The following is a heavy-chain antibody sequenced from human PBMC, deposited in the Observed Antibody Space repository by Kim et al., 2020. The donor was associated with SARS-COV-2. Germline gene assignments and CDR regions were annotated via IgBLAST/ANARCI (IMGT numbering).Heavy chain of an antibody. CDR2: INPNSGGT. CDR1: GYTFTGYY. D-gene: IGHD3-10*01. J-gene: IGHJ4*02. CDR3: ARDLITMVRGVTPTGY. V-gene: IGHV1-2*02. Sequence: ASVKVSCKASGYTFTGYYMHWVRQAPGQGLEWMGWINPNSGGTNYAQKFQGRVTMTRDTSISTAYMELSRLRSDDTAVYYCARDLITMVRGVTPTGYWGQGTLVTVSS.